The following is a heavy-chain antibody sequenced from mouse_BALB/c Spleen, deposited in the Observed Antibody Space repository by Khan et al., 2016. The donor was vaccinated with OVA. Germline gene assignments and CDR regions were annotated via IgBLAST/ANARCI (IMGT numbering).Heavy chain of an antibody. Sequence: VQLQQSGPELVEPGASVKMSCKASGYTFTNYVIHWVKQKPGQGLEWIGYINPDNAGTRYNEKFKGKATLTSDISSTSASMELLSLTSEDSAVYYCAREASSWDFSFPYWGQGTLVTVSA. CDR1: GYTFTNYV. J-gene: IGHJ3*01. V-gene: IGHV1S136*01. CDR3: AREASSWDFSFPY. D-gene: IGHD4-1*01. CDR2: INPDNAGT.